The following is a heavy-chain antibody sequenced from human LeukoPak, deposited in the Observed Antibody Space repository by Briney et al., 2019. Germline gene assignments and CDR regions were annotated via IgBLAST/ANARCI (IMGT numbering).Heavy chain of an antibody. CDR1: GGSFSGYY. D-gene: IGHD6-13*01. CDR2: INHSGST. V-gene: IGHV4-34*01. Sequence: SETLSLTCAVYGGSFSGYYWSWIRQPPGNGLEWIGEINHSGSTNYNPSLKSRVTISVDTSKNQFSLKLSSVTAADTAVYYCARGDYLYSSSWYRNYFQHWGQGTLVTVSS. J-gene: IGHJ1*01. CDR3: ARGDYLYSSSWYRNYFQH.